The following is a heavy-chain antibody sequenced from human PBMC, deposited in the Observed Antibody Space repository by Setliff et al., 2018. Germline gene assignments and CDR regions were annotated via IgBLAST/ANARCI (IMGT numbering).Heavy chain of an antibody. D-gene: IGHD2-21*01. CDR1: GASIRSGSHY. J-gene: IGHJ6*02. Sequence: SETLSLTCTVSGASIRSGSHYWSWIRQSAERGLEWIGHIYTSGTTDYSPSFKSRVSXXXXXXXXXXXXXXXXXXXXXTAXYYCTKEYVVISFVANTHSHYGMDVWGQGTTVTVSS. CDR2: IYTSGTT. V-gene: IGHV4-61*09. CDR3: TKEYVVISFVANTHSHYGMDV.